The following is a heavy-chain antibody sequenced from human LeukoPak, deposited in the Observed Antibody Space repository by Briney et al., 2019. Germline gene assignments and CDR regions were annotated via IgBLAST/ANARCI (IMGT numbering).Heavy chain of an antibody. CDR1: GGSFSGYY. Sequence: SETLSLTCAVYGGSFSGYYWSWIRQPPGKGLEWIGEINHSGSTNYNPSLKSRVTISVDTSKNQSSLKLSSVTAADTAVYYCAREPAAIILGLNWFDPWGQGTLVTVSS. CDR2: INHSGST. J-gene: IGHJ5*02. CDR3: AREPAAIILGLNWFDP. V-gene: IGHV4-34*01. D-gene: IGHD2-2*01.